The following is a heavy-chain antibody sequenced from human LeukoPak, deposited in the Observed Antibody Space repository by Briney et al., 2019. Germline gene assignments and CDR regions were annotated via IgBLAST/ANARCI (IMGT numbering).Heavy chain of an antibody. CDR2: INPNSGGT. J-gene: IGHJ5*02. V-gene: IGHV1-2*02. D-gene: IGHD6-19*01. CDR1: GYTFTGYY. CDR3: ARGSIAVAGTIWFDP. Sequence: ASVKVSCKASGYTFTGYYMHWVRQAPGQGLEWKGWINPNSGGTNYAQKFQGRVTMTRDTSISTAYMELSRLRSDDTAVYYCARGSIAVAGTIWFDPWGQGTLVTVSS.